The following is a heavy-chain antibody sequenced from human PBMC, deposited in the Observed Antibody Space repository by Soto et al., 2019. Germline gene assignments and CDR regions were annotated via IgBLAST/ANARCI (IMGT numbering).Heavy chain of an antibody. D-gene: IGHD2-2*01. CDR2: IIPIPGTA. CDR1: GGTFSSYA. CDR3: ARSQGSSTSLEIYYYYYYGMEA. J-gene: IGHJ6*02. V-gene: IGHV1-69*01. Sequence: QVQLVQSGPEVKKPGSSVKVSCKASGGTFSSYAISWVRQAPGQGLEWMGGIIPIPGTANYAQKFQGRVTITADESTSTAYMELSSLRSEDPAVYYCARSQGSSTSLEIYYYYYYGMEAWGQGTTVTVSS.